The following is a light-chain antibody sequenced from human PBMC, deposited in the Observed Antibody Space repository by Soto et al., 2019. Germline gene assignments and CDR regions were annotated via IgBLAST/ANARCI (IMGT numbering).Light chain of an antibody. V-gene: IGLV2-14*01. J-gene: IGLJ1*01. CDR3: NSHTRGDFRV. CDR1: SSDVGRYNH. CDR2: EVS. Sequence: QSVLTQPASVSGSPGQSITISCTGTSSDVGRYNHVSWSQHHPGKAPKLIISEVSNRPSGVSNRFSGSKSGYTASLNISGLQAEDEADYDCNSHTRGDFRVFGTGTKLTVL.